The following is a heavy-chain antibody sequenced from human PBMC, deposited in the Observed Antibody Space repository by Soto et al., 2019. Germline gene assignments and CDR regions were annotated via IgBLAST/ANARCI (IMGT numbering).Heavy chain of an antibody. CDR3: AREGVVTAAVGAFDI. V-gene: IGHV1-69*08. Sequence: QVQLVQSGAEVKKPGSSVKVSCKVSGGTFSSYTISWVRQAPGQGLEWMGRIIPMLRLVNYAQKFQGRVTITADKSTSTAYMELSSLKSDDTAVYYCAREGVVTAAVGAFDIWGQGTIVTVSS. J-gene: IGHJ3*02. CDR1: GGTFSSYT. D-gene: IGHD2-2*01. CDR2: IIPMLRLV.